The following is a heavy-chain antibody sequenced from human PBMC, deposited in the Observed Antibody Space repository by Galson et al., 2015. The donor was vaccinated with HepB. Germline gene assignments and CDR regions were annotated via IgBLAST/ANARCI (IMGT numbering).Heavy chain of an antibody. CDR3: VREVVGANSKSFEY. Sequence: SVKVSCKASIYTTYYMHWVRQAPGQGIEWMGGVNPSSGSTRYAQKLQGRVTMTRDTSTSTVYMELSSLRSEDTAVYYCVREVVGANSKSFEYWGQGTLVTVSA. CDR2: VNPSSGST. V-gene: IGHV1-46*03. J-gene: IGHJ4*02. D-gene: IGHD4-11*01. CDR1: IYTTYY.